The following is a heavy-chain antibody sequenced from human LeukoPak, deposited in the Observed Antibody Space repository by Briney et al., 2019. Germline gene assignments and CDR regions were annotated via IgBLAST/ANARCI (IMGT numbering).Heavy chain of an antibody. V-gene: IGHV4-59*08. J-gene: IGHJ4*02. CDR1: RGSISGYS. CDR3: ARTRYYYNSRSYGAPYYFDY. Sequence: PSETLSLTCTVSRGSISGYSWSWIRQSPGGGLEWIGYIYYSGDTAYNPSLRSRVTMSVDTSKNQFSLKLSSVTAADTAVYYCARTRYYYNSRSYGAPYYFDYWGQGTLVTVSS. D-gene: IGHD3-10*01. CDR2: IYYSGDT.